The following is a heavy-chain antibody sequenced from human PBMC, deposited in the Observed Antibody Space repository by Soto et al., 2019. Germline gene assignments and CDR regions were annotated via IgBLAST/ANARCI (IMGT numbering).Heavy chain of an antibody. CDR2: IYHSGST. V-gene: IGHV4-31*03. CDR1: GGSISSGGYY. Sequence: QVQLQESGPGLVKPSQTLSLTCTVSGGSISSGGYYWSWIRQHPGEGLEWIGYIYHSGSTYYNPSLKSRVTIAVDTSENQFSLRLSSVTAADTAVYYCAREGYNYTGMDVWGQGTTVTVSS. J-gene: IGHJ6*02. D-gene: IGHD5-18*01. CDR3: AREGYNYTGMDV.